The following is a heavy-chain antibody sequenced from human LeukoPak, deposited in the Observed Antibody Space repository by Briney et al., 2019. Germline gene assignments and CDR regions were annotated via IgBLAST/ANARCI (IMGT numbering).Heavy chain of an antibody. D-gene: IGHD3-22*01. CDR2: ISGSGGST. J-gene: IGHJ4*02. Sequence: GGSLRLSCAASGFTFSSFAMSWVRQAPGKGLEWVSAISGSGGSTYYADSVKGRFTISRDNSKNTLYLQMNSLRAEDTAVYYCAKVSSGYWYYFDYWGQGTLVTVSS. CDR3: AKVSSGYWYYFDY. CDR1: GFTFSSFA. V-gene: IGHV3-23*01.